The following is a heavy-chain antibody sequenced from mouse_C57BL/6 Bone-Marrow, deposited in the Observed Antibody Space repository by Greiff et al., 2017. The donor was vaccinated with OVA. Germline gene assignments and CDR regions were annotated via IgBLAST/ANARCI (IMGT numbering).Heavy chain of an antibody. D-gene: IGHD2-1*01. V-gene: IGHV14-4*01. CDR3: TTFYGNGGAWFAY. J-gene: IGHJ3*01. CDR2: IDPENGDT. CDR1: GFNIKDDY. Sequence: EVQGVESGAELVRPGASVKLSCTASGFNIKDDYMHWVKQRPEQGLEWIGWIDPENGDTEYASKFQGKATITADTSSNTAYLQLSSLTSEDTAVYYCTTFYGNGGAWFAYWGQGTLVTVSA.